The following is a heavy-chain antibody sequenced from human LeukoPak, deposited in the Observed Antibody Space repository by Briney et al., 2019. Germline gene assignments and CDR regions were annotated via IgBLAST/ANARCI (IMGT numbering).Heavy chain of an antibody. V-gene: IGHV7-4-1*02. J-gene: IGHJ3*01. Sequence: ASVKVSCKASGYTFTSYAMNWVRQAPGQGLEWMGWINTNTGNPTYAQGFTGRFVFSLDTSVSTTFLQISSLKAEDTAVYYCARELKVGAFDLWGQGTMVTVSS. CDR2: INTNTGNP. CDR1: GYTFTSYA. CDR3: ARELKVGAFDL. D-gene: IGHD3-22*01.